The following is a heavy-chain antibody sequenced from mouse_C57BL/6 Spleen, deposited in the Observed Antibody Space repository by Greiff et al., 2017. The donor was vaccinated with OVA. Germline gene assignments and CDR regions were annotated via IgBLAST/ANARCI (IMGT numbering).Heavy chain of an antibody. CDR1: GYSITSGYY. CDR2: ISYDGSN. J-gene: IGHJ1*03. D-gene: IGHD2-4*01. Sequence: ESGPGLVKPSQSLSLTCSVTGYSITSGYYWNWIRQFPGNKLEWMGYISYDGSNNYNPSLKNRISITRDTSKNQFFLKLNSVTTEDTATYYCASVITTRDWYFDVWGTGTTVTVPS. CDR3: ASVITTRDWYFDV. V-gene: IGHV3-6*01.